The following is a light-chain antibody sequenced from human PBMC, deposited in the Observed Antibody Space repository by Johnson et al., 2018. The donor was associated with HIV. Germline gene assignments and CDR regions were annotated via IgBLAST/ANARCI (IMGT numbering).Light chain of an antibody. CDR3: GTWDSSLSAPYV. V-gene: IGLV1-51*01. Sequence: QSVLTQSPSVSAAPGQKVTISCSGSSSNIGNNYVSWYQQLPGTAPKLLIYDNNKRPSGIPDRFSGSKSGTSATLAITGLQPEDEADYYCGTWDSSLSAPYVFGTGTKVTVL. J-gene: IGLJ1*01. CDR1: SSNIGNNY. CDR2: DNN.